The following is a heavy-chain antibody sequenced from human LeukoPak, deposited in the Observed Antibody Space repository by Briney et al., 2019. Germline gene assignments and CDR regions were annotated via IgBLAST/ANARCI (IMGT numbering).Heavy chain of an antibody. D-gene: IGHD1-7*01. CDR3: AREPRGNLQFPNWFDP. CDR1: GGSFSGYY. J-gene: IGHJ5*02. V-gene: IGHV4-34*01. CDR2: INHSGST. Sequence: PSETLSLTCAVYGGSFSGYYWSWIRQPPGKGLEWIGEINHSGSTNYNPSLKSRVTISVDTSKNQFSLKLSSVTAADTAVYYCAREPRGNLQFPNWFDPWGQGTLVTVSS.